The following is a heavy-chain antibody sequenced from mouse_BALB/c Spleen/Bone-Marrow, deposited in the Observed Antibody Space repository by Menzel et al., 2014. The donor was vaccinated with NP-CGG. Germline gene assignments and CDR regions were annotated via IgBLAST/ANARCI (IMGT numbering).Heavy chain of an antibody. D-gene: IGHD2-4*01. CDR1: GYAFSSYW. Sequence: VKLVESGAELVRPGSSVKISCKASGYAFSSYWMNWVKQRPGQGLEWFGLIYPGDGDTNYNGKFKGKATLTVDKSYSTVYMQLCNLTSKDSAVYFYAREGYDYDCFDYWGQGTLVTVSA. CDR3: AREGYDYDCFDY. V-gene: IGHV1-80*01. CDR2: IYPGDGDT. J-gene: IGHJ3*01.